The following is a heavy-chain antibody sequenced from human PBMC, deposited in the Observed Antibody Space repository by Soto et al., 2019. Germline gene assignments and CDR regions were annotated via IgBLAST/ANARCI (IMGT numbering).Heavy chain of an antibody. J-gene: IGHJ6*02. CDR1: GFTFSSYS. V-gene: IGHV3-48*02. CDR3: ARVGRAVYGMDV. CDR2: ITSDSSTI. D-gene: IGHD6-19*01. Sequence: LRLSCAASGFTFSSYSINWVRQAPGKGLEWFSYITSDSSTISYADSVEGRFTVSRDNAKNSLYLQMNSLRDEDTAVYYCARVGRAVYGMDVWGQGTPVTVSS.